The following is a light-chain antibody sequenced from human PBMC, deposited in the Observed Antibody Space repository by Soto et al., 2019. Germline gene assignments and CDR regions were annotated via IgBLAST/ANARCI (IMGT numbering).Light chain of an antibody. CDR2: SNN. CDR1: SSNIGSNT. Sequence: QSVLTQPPSASGTPGQRVTISCSGSSSNIGSNTVNWYQQLPGTAPKLLIYSNNQRPSGAPDRFSGSKSGTSASLAISGLQSEDEADYYCAAWDDSLINYVFGTGTKLTVL. V-gene: IGLV1-44*01. J-gene: IGLJ1*01. CDR3: AAWDDSLINYV.